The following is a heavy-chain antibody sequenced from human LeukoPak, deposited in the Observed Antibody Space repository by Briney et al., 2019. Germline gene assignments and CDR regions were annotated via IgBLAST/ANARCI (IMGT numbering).Heavy chain of an antibody. J-gene: IGHJ4*02. CDR3: ARVGGYSSSWYESYFDY. V-gene: IGHV1-3*01. D-gene: IGHD6-13*01. CDR2: INAGNGNT. Sequence: ASVKVSCKASGYTFTSYGISWVRQAPGQRLEWMGWINAGNGNTKYSQKFQGRVTITRDTSASTAYMELSSLRSEDTAVYYCARVGGYSSSWYESYFDYWGQGTLVTVSS. CDR1: GYTFTSYG.